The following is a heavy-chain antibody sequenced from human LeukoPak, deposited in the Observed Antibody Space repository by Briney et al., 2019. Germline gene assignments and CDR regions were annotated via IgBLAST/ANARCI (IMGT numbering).Heavy chain of an antibody. V-gene: IGHV3-11*04. D-gene: IGHD2-15*01. J-gene: IGHJ4*02. CDR1: GFTFSDYY. CDR2: ISSSGSTI. CDR3: ARARRDCSGGSCYSHYFDF. Sequence: GGSLRLSCAASGFTFSDYYMSWIRQAPGKGLEWVSYISSSGSTIYYADSVKGRFTISRDDSKNTVYLQMGSLRAEDMAVYYCARARRDCSGGSCYSHYFDFWGQGTLVTVSS.